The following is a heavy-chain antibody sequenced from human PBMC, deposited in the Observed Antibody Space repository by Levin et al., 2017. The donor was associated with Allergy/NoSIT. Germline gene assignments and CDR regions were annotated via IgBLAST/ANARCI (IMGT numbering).Heavy chain of an antibody. CDR2: FYHDGTT. V-gene: IGHV4-30-4*01. D-gene: IGHD3-9*01. J-gene: IGHJ4*02. CDR3: ASSDILTGYPLDF. CDR1: GGSINTAEYY. Sequence: KSSETLSLTCTVSGGSINTAEYYWSWIRQSPGRGLEWIGYFYHDGTTSYNPSLKSRLTISTDTSKNQFSLRLTSVTAADTAVYYCASSDILTGYPLDFWGQGILVTVSS.